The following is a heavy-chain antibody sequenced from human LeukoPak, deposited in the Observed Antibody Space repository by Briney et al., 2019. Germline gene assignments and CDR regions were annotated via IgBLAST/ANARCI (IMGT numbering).Heavy chain of an antibody. CDR3: ARARTYYYDSSGYPCFDY. CDR1: GGSISSYY. Sequence: SETLSLTCTVSGGSISSYYWSWIRQPPGKGLEWIGYIYYSGSTNYNPSLESRVTISVDTSKNQFSLKLSSVTAADTAVYYCARARTYYYDSSGYPCFDYWGQGTLVTVSS. V-gene: IGHV4-59*01. J-gene: IGHJ4*02. D-gene: IGHD3-22*01. CDR2: IYYSGST.